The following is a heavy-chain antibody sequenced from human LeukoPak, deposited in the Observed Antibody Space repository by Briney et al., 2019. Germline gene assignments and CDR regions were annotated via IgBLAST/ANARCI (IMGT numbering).Heavy chain of an antibody. CDR2: ISSSSSYI. J-gene: IGHJ4*02. CDR1: GFTFSSSS. D-gene: IGHD5/OR15-5a*01. CDR3: AKERRGFYAEN. Sequence: GGSLRLSCAASGFTFSSSSMNWVRQAPGKGLEWVSSISSSSSYIYYADSVKGRFTISRDNAKNSLYLQMNSLRSEDTAVYYCAKERRGFYAENWGQGTLVTVSS. V-gene: IGHV3-21*01.